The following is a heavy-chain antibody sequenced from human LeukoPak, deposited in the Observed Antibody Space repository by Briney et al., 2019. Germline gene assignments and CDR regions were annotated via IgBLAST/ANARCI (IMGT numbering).Heavy chain of an antibody. J-gene: IGHJ4*02. CDR3: ARDGKVGATAQGLNY. V-gene: IGHV4-61*01. CDR2: IYYSGST. CDR1: GGSISSSSYY. D-gene: IGHD1-26*01. Sequence: SETLSLTCTVSGGSISSSSYYWSWIRQPPGKGLEWIGYIYYSGSTNYNPSLKSRVTISVDTSKNQFSLKLSSVTAADTAVYYCARDGKVGATAQGLNYWGQGTLVTVSS.